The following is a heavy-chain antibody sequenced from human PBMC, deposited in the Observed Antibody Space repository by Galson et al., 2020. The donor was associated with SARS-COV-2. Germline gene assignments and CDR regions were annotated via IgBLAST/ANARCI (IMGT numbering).Heavy chain of an antibody. CDR1: GFTFTSYE. CDR3: ASPYLAAANVFGAFDL. D-gene: IGHD6-13*01. CDR2: ISDSGTNI. V-gene: IGHV3-48*03. Sequence: GESLKISCAASGFTFTSYEMNWVRQAPGKGLEWISYISDSGTNIYYADSVKGRFTISRDNTKNSVYLQMTSLRAEDTAVYYCASPYLAAANVFGAFDLWGRGTMVIVSS. J-gene: IGHJ3*01.